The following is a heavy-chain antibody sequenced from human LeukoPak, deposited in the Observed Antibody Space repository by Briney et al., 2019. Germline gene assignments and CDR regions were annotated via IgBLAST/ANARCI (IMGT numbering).Heavy chain of an antibody. CDR3: TRRAYCSGGTCYSDC. D-gene: IGHD2-15*01. J-gene: IGHJ4*02. CDR1: GGSISGCSYY. CDR2: IYRDGST. Sequence: SETLSLTCTVSGGSISGCSYYWGWFRQPPGKGLEWIGSIYRDGSTYYNPSLKSRVTISVDTSKNQFSLKLSSVTAADTAVYYCTRRAYCSGGTCYSDCWGQGTLVTVSS. V-gene: IGHV4-39*01.